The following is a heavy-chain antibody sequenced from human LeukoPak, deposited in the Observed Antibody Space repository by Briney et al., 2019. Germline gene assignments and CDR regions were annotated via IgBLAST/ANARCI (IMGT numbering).Heavy chain of an antibody. J-gene: IGHJ5*02. Sequence: GGSLRLSCAASGFTVSSNYITWVRQAPGKGLEWDSVIYSGVSTYYADSVKGRFTISRDNSKNTLYLQMNSLRAEDTAVYYCTRNWGSDNWFDPWGQGTLVTVSS. CDR3: TRNWGSDNWFDP. CDR2: IYSGVST. V-gene: IGHV3-53*01. D-gene: IGHD7-27*01. CDR1: GFTVSSNY.